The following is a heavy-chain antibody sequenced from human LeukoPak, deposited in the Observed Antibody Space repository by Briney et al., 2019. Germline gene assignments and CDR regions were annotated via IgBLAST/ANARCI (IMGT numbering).Heavy chain of an antibody. D-gene: IGHD6-13*01. CDR1: GYTFTTYN. J-gene: IGHJ4*02. CDR3: ARDSLRGYSSSWYGY. Sequence: GASVKVSCKASGYTFTTYNINWVRQVPGQGLEWMGWINPNSGGTNYAQKFQGRVTMTRDTSISTAYMELSRLRSDDTAVYCCARDSLRGYSSSWYGYWGQGTLVTVSS. V-gene: IGHV1-2*02. CDR2: INPNSGGT.